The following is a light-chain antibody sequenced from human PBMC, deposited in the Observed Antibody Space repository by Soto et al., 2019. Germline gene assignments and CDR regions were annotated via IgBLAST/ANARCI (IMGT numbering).Light chain of an antibody. Sequence: QSVLTQPASVSGSPGQSITFSCTGTSSDVGGYNYVSWYQQHPGKAPKLLIYDVTNRPSGVSNRFSGSKSGNTASLTISGLQAEDEADYYCSSYTDSSLGVVFGGGTKVIVL. CDR2: DVT. J-gene: IGLJ2*01. V-gene: IGLV2-14*03. CDR3: SSYTDSSLGVV. CDR1: SSDVGGYNY.